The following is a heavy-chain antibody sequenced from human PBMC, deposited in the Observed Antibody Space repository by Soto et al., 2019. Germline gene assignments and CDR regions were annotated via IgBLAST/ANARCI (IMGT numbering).Heavy chain of an antibody. J-gene: IGHJ4*02. CDR2: IYHSGST. D-gene: IGHD2-21*01. Sequence: TLSLTCAVSGGSISSGGYSWSWFRQPPGKGLECIGYIYHSGSTYYNPSLKSRVTISVDRSKNQFSLKLSSVTAADTAVYYCARGPPLLWWSQGTLVTVSS. CDR3: ARGPPLLW. V-gene: IGHV4-30-2*01. CDR1: GGSISSGGYS.